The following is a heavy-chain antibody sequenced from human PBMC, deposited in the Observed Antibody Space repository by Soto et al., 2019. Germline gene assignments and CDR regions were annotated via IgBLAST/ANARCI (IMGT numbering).Heavy chain of an antibody. V-gene: IGHV3-21*01. J-gene: IGHJ3*02. D-gene: IGHD3-3*01. CDR1: GFTFSSYS. CDR3: ARAIPDFWSGYHDAFDI. Sequence: PGGSLRLSCAASGFTFSSYSMNWVRQAPGKGLEWVSSISSSSYIYYADSVKGRFTISRDNAKNSLYLQMNSLRAEDTAVYYCARAIPDFWSGYHDAFDIWGQGTMVTVSS. CDR2: ISSSSYI.